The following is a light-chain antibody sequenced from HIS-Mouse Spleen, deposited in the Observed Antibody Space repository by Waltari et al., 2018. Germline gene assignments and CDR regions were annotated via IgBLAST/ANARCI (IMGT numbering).Light chain of an antibody. V-gene: IGKV3-11*01. J-gene: IGKJ4*01. CDR1: QSVSSY. Sequence: EIVLTQSPATLSLSPGDRATLSFRASQSVSSYLAWYQQKPGQAPRLLIYDASNRATGIPARFSGSGSGTDFTLTISSLEPEDFAVYYCQQRSNWPLTFGGGTKVEIK. CDR3: QQRSNWPLT. CDR2: DAS.